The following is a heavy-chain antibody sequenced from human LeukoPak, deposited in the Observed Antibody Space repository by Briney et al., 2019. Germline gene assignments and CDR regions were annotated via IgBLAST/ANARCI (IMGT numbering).Heavy chain of an antibody. V-gene: IGHV4-4*07. CDR1: GGSISSYY. CDR2: IYTSGST. J-gene: IGHJ2*01. CDR3: ARGSSSWFDWYFDL. D-gene: IGHD6-13*01. Sequence: SETLSLTCIVSGGSISSYYWSWIRQPAGKGLEWIGRIYTSGSTNYNPSLKSRVTMSVDTSKNQFSLKLSSVTAADTAVYYCARGSSSWFDWYFDLWGRGTLVTVSS.